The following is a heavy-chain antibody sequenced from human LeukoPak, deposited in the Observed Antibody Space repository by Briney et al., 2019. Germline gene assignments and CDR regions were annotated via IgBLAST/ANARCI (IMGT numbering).Heavy chain of an antibody. CDR2: ISSSSSYI. Sequence: EGSLRLSCAASGFTFSSYSMNWVRQAPGKGLEWVSSISSSSSYIYYADSVKGRFTISRDNAKNSLYLQMNSLRAEDTAVYYCAKDQVDTAMATYNWFDPWGQGTLVTVSS. J-gene: IGHJ5*02. CDR3: AKDQVDTAMATYNWFDP. CDR1: GFTFSSYS. D-gene: IGHD5-18*01. V-gene: IGHV3-21*01.